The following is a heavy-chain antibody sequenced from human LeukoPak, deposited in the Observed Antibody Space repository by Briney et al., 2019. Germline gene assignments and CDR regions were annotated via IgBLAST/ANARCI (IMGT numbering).Heavy chain of an antibody. CDR2: INHSGST. J-gene: IGHJ4*02. CDR3: ARGPTRDFETSLFCYNY. V-gene: IGHV4-34*01. CDR1: GDSFSGYY. Sequence: SETLSLICAIYGDSFSGYYWSWLRQPPGKGLEWIGEINHSGSTNYDPSLESRVTISEDMSKNQFSLKLTSVTAADTAVYYCARGPTRDFETSLFCYNYWGQGILVTVSS. D-gene: IGHD2-15*01.